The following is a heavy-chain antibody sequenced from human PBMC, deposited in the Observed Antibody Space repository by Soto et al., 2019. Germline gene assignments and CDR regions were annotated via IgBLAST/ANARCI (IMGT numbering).Heavy chain of an antibody. J-gene: IGHJ5*02. CDR3: AGHTPLRISVAVNRVNWLDQ. V-gene: IGHV5-10-1*01. CDR1: GYSFTGYW. D-gene: IGHD2-15*01. Sequence: GESLKISCNGSGYSFTGYWITWVRQMPGKGLEWMGKIDPSDSYTDYSPSFQCHFTISADKSISTAYLQWSSLKSTDTAVNYCAGHTPLRISVAVNRVNWLDQCRQGHRVAASS. CDR2: IDPSDSYT.